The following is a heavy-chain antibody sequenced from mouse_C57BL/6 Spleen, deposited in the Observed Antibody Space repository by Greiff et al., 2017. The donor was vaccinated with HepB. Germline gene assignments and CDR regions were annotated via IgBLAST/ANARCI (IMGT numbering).Heavy chain of an antibody. J-gene: IGHJ2*01. D-gene: IGHD3-2*02. CDR2: IYPGSGNT. CDR3: ARGGLKDSSGYDY. CDR1: GYTFTDYY. Sequence: QVQLQQSGAELVRPGASVKLSCKASGYTFTDYYINWVKQRPGQGLEWIARIYPGSGNTYYNEKFKGKATLTAEKSSSTAYMQLSSLTSEDSAVYFCARGGLKDSSGYDYWGQGTTLTVSS. V-gene: IGHV1-76*01.